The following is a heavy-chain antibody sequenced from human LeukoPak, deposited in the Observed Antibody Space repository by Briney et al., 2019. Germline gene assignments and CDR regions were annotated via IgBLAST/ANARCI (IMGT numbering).Heavy chain of an antibody. Sequence: SVKVPCKASGGTFSSYAISWVRQAPGQGLEWMGGIIPIFGTANYAQKFQGRVTITADESTSTAYMELSSLRSEDTAVYYCAGHCSSTSCADYWGQGTLVTVSS. D-gene: IGHD2-2*01. CDR2: IIPIFGTA. CDR1: GGTFSSYA. J-gene: IGHJ4*02. CDR3: AGHCSSTSCADY. V-gene: IGHV1-69*13.